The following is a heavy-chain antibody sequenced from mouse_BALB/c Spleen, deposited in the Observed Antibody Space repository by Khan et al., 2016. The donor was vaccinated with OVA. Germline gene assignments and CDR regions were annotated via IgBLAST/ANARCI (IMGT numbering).Heavy chain of an antibody. V-gene: IGHV3-2*02. CDR1: GYSITSDYA. D-gene: IGHD1-1*01. Sequence: EVQLQESGPGLVKPSQSLSLTCTVTGYSITSDYAWNWIRQFPGNKLEWMGYISYSGSTSYNPSLKSRISLTRDTSKNQFFLQLNSVTTEDTATYYCAREGNYYGPLDYWGQGTTLTVSS. CDR3: AREGNYYGPLDY. CDR2: ISYSGST. J-gene: IGHJ2*01.